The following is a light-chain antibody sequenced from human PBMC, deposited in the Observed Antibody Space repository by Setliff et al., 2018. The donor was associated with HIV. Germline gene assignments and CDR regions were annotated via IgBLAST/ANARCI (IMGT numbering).Light chain of an antibody. J-gene: IGLJ1*01. Sequence: QSALTQPASVSGSPGQSITISCTGTSSDVGSYNLVSWYQQHPGKAPKLMIYEVSKRPSGVSNRFSGSKSDNTASLTISGLQAEDGADYYCQSYDSSMSGYVFGTGTKVTVL. CDR2: EVS. CDR1: SSDVGSYNL. CDR3: QSYDSSMSGYV. V-gene: IGLV2-23*02.